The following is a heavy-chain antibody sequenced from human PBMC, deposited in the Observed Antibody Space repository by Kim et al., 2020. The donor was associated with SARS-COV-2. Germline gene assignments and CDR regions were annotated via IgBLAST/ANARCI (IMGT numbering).Heavy chain of an antibody. Sequence: GGSLRLSCTASGFTFGDYAMSWVRQAPGKGLEWVGFIRSKAYGGTTEYAASVKGRFTISRDDSKSIAYLQMNSLKTEDTAVYYCTRDEGRFTSSSWPRNINDAFDIWGQGTMVTVSS. D-gene: IGHD6-13*01. J-gene: IGHJ3*02. V-gene: IGHV3-49*04. CDR1: GFTFGDYA. CDR2: IRSKAYGGTT. CDR3: TRDEGRFTSSSWPRNINDAFDI.